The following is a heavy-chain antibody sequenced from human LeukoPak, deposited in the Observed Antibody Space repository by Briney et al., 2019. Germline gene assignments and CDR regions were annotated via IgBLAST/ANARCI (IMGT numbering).Heavy chain of an antibody. CDR1: GGSISSFY. J-gene: IGHJ4*02. Sequence: SETLSLTCTVSGGSISSFYWSWIRQPAGKGLEWIGHIYVSGRTNYNPSLKSRVTMSVDTSKNQFSVKLSSVTAADTAVYYCARDFGYAWDYWGQGTLVTVSS. CDR3: ARDFGYAWDY. CDR2: IYVSGRT. V-gene: IGHV4-4*07. D-gene: IGHD2-2*01.